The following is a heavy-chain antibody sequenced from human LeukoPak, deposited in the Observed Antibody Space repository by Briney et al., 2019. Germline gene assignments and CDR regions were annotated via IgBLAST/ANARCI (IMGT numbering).Heavy chain of an antibody. D-gene: IGHD2-2*01. CDR1: GGTFSSYA. CDR2: IIPIFGTA. CDR3: ARDQSDIVVVSGWFDP. Sequence: GASVKVSCKASGGTFSSYAISWVRQAPGQGLEWMGGIIPIFGTANYAQKFQGRVTITADKSTSTAYMELSSLRSEDTAVYYCARDQSDIVVVSGWFDPWGQGTLVTVSS. V-gene: IGHV1-69*06. J-gene: IGHJ5*02.